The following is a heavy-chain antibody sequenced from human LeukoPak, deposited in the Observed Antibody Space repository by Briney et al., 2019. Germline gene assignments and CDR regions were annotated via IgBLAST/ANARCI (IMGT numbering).Heavy chain of an antibody. CDR3: ARDRRLAAAPYWFDP. Sequence: ASVKVSCKASGGTFSSYGISWVRQAPGQGLEWMGWISAYNGNTNYAQKLQGRVTMTTDTSTSTAYMELRSLRSDDTAVYYCARDRRLAAAPYWFDPWGQGTLVTVSS. V-gene: IGHV1-18*01. CDR2: ISAYNGNT. D-gene: IGHD6-13*01. CDR1: GGTFSSYG. J-gene: IGHJ5*02.